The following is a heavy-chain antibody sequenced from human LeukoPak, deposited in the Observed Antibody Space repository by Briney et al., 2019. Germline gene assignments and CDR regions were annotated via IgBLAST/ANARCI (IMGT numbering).Heavy chain of an antibody. V-gene: IGHV1-69*01. CDR3: ARDVHGDYGSGWFDP. CDR2: IMPLFGTA. Sequence: GSSVKVSCKTSGGTFNNSAISWVRQAPGQGLEWLGGIMPLFGTAGYAQKFQGRVTITEDESTRTVYLELTSLTSDDTAVYYCARDVHGDYGSGWFDPWGQGTPVSVSS. D-gene: IGHD4-17*01. CDR1: GGTFNNSA. J-gene: IGHJ5*02.